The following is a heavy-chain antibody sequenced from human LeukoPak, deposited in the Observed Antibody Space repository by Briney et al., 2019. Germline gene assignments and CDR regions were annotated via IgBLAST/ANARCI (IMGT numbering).Heavy chain of an antibody. D-gene: IGHD6-13*01. CDR1: GFTFSSYA. J-gene: IGHJ4*02. Sequence: GGSLRLSCSASGFTFSSYAMHWVRQAPGKGLEYVSAISSNGGSTYYADSVKGRFTISRDNSKNTLYLQMSSLRAEDTAVYYCVKRGMYSSSWPYYFDYWGQGTLVTVSS. V-gene: IGHV3-64D*06. CDR2: ISSNGGST. CDR3: VKRGMYSSSWPYYFDY.